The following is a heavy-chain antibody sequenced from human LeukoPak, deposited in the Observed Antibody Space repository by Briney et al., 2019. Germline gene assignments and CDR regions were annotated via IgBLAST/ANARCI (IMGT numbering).Heavy chain of an antibody. V-gene: IGHV1-8*03. D-gene: IGHD2-15*01. Sequence: GASVKVSCKASGDTFTGYYMHWVRQATGQGLEWVGWMNPNRGNTGYAQKFQGRVTITRNTSISTAYMELTSLRSEDTAVYYCARGRGSVVGFGYWGQGTLVTVSS. CDR1: GDTFTGYY. J-gene: IGHJ4*02. CDR3: ARGRGSVVGFGY. CDR2: MNPNRGNT.